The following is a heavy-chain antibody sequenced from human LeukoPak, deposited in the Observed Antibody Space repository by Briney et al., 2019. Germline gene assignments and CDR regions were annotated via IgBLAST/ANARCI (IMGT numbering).Heavy chain of an antibody. Sequence: GGSLRLSCAASGFTFSSYDMHWVRQATGKGLEWVSAIGTAGDTYFPGSVKGRFTISRENAKNSLYLQMNSLRAGDTAVYYCARATVTTCYDYWGQGTLVTVSS. CDR2: IGTAGDT. V-gene: IGHV3-13*01. CDR1: GFTFSSYD. D-gene: IGHD4-17*01. J-gene: IGHJ4*02. CDR3: ARATVTTCYDY.